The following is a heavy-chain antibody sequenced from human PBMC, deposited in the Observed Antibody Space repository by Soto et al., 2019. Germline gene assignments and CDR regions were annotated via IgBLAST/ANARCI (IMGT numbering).Heavy chain of an antibody. J-gene: IGHJ3*02. CDR2: IHSGGGT. CDR3: ARSSGGSYHSHAFDI. Sequence: SGGSLRLSCAASGFTVSSSYMNWVRQAPGKGLEWVSIIHSGGGTHYADSVKGRFTISRDNSKNTLYLQMNSLRAEDTAVYYCARSSGGSYHSHAFDIWGQGTMVT. D-gene: IGHD3-16*02. CDR1: GFTVSSSY. V-gene: IGHV3-53*01.